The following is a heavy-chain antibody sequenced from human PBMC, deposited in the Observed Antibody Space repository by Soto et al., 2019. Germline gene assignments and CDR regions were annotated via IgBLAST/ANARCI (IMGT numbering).Heavy chain of an antibody. V-gene: IGHV1-69*12. CDR3: ARVGGSGGYDLYSYYYYGMDV. CDR2: IIPIFGTA. D-gene: IGHD5-12*01. CDR1: GGTFSSYA. Sequence: QVQLVQSGAEVKKPGSSVKVSCKASGGTFSSYAISWVRQAPGQGLESMGGIIPIFGTANYAQKFQGRVTITADESTSTAYMELSSRRSEDTDVYYCARVGGSGGYDLYSYYYYGMDVWGQGTTVTVSS. J-gene: IGHJ6*02.